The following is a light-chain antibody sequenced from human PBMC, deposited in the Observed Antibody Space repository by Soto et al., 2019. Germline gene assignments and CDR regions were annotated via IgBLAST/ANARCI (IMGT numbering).Light chain of an antibody. V-gene: IGLV1-40*01. CDR2: GNN. Sequence: QSVLTQPPSVSGAPGQTVTISCTGTSSNIGADFDVHWYQQLPGTAPKLLISGNNNRPSGVPDRFSGSKSGTSASLVITGLKGEDEADYYCQSHDSSLSGSVFGGWTKLTVL. CDR1: SSNIGADFD. J-gene: IGLJ2*01. CDR3: QSHDSSLSGSV.